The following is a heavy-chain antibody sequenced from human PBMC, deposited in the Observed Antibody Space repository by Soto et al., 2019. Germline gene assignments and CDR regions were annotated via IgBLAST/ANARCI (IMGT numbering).Heavy chain of an antibody. CDR3: GRRITAVGSL. V-gene: IGHV3-7*01. CDR1: GFTFSSYW. Sequence: GGSLRLSCAASGFTFSSYWMHWVRQAPGKGLEWVANVRHDGGEKYYVDSVKGRFTISRDNARNSLYLQMNNLRAEDTAIYFCGRRITAVGSLWGQGTLVTVSS. CDR2: VRHDGGEK. D-gene: IGHD6-13*01. J-gene: IGHJ4*02.